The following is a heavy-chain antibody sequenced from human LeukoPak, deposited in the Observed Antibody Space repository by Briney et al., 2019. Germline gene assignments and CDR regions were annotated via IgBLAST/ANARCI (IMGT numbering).Heavy chain of an antibody. D-gene: IGHD3-22*01. CDR1: GFTFSSYG. V-gene: IGHV3-30*02. CDR2: IRYDGSNK. J-gene: IGHJ6*03. Sequence: PGGSLRLSCAASGFTFSSYGMHWVRQAPGKGLEWVAFIRYDGSNKYYADSVKGRFTISRDNSKNTLYLQMNSLRAEDTAVYYCAKDPKYYYDSSGYDYYYYYMDVWGKGTTVTISS. CDR3: AKDPKYYYDSSGYDYYYYYMDV.